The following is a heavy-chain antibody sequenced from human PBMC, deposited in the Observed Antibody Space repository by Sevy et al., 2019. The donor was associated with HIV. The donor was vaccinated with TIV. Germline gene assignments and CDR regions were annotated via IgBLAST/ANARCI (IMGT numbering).Heavy chain of an antibody. D-gene: IGHD1-1*01. Sequence: GGSLRLSCAASGFTFSSYAMSWVRQAPGKGLEWVSAISGSGGSTYYADSVKGRFTISRDNSKNTLYLQMNSLRAEDTAVYYCTKERGVPWGAYYFYYWGQGTLVTVSS. J-gene: IGHJ4*02. CDR1: GFTFSSYA. CDR3: TKERGVPWGAYYFYY. V-gene: IGHV3-23*01. CDR2: ISGSGGST.